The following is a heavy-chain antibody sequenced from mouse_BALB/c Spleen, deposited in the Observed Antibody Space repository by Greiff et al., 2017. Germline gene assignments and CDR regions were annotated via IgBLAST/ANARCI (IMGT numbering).Heavy chain of an antibody. CDR3: AREGLRRRYAVDY. CDR1: GYSFTGYF. CDR2: INPYNGDT. V-gene: IGHV1-20*02. D-gene: IGHD2-4*01. J-gene: IGHJ4*01. Sequence: VQLQQSGPELVKPGASVKISCKASGYSFTGYFMNWVMQSHGKSLEWIGRINPYNGDTFYNQKFKGKATLTVDKSSSTAHMELRSLASEDSAVYYWAREGLRRRYAVDYWGQGTSVTVSS.